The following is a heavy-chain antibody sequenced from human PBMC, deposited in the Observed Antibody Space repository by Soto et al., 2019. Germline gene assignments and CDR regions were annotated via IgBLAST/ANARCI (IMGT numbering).Heavy chain of an antibody. CDR3: GTWRGSSWFDY. J-gene: IGHJ4*02. Sequence: GESLKISCXASGFTFSSYSLGWVRHMPGKGLQWMGNTFSSDSSAKYSPSFVGQVTISVDRSINTAYLQWSSLKASDTAIYYCGTWRGSSWFDYWGPGTLVTVSS. V-gene: IGHV5-51*01. D-gene: IGHD2-2*01. CDR1: GFTFSSYS. CDR2: TFSSDSSA.